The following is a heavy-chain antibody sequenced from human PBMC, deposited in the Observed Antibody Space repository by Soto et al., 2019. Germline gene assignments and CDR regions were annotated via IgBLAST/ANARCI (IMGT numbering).Heavy chain of an antibody. J-gene: IGHJ1*01. Sequence: PGGSLRLSCAASGFTVSSNYMSWVRQAPGKGLEWVSTITGGGYHTYYIDSVKGRFTISRDDSKKTLSLHMSSLRAEDTAVYYCAKSPDSVLVPVATTFDVWGQGTLVTVSS. D-gene: IGHD3-22*01. CDR3: AKSPDSVLVPVATTFDV. CDR1: GFTVSSNY. V-gene: IGHV3-23*01. CDR2: ITGGGYHT.